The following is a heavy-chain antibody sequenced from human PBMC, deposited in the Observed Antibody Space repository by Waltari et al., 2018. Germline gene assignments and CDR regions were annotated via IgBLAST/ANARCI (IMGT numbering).Heavy chain of an antibody. CDR3: ATYIGASLGTAAFDV. CDR1: GFPLTSDRHY. D-gene: IGHD5-12*01. V-gene: IGHV4-39*01. Sequence: QLQLQESGPGLVKPSETLSLTCSVSGFPLTSDRHYWGWIRQPPGQGLEWIATLSYSGATYSSPSLKSRVTISRDTSKNQVSLQLGSVTAADTAVYYCATYIGASLGTAAFDVWGQGTMVTVSS. J-gene: IGHJ3*01. CDR2: LSYSGAT.